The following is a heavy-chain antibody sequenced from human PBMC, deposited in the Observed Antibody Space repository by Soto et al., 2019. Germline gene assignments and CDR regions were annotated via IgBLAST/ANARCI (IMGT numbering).Heavy chain of an antibody. D-gene: IGHD1-26*01. J-gene: IGHJ4*02. CDR2: IVPILGMA. CDR1: GGSFSSYT. V-gene: IGHV1-69*02. Sequence: SVKVSCRSSGGSFSSYTFTWVRQAPGQGLEWMGRIVPILGMAIYAQKFQGRVTMTEDTSTDTAYMELSSLRSEDTAVYYCATGAHSGSYYGLSWGQGTLVTVSS. CDR3: ATGAHSGSYYGLS.